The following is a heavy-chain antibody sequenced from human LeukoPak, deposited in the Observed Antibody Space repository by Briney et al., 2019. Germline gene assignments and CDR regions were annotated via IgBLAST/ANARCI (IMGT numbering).Heavy chain of an antibody. CDR2: INHSGST. Sequence: SETLSLTCTVSGGSISSSTYYRGWIRQPPGKGLEWIGEINHSGSTNYNPSLKSRVTISVDTSKNQFSLKLSSVTAADTAVYFCARASGGGGTYYYYAMDVWGQGTTVTVSS. J-gene: IGHJ6*02. CDR3: ARASGGGGTYYYYAMDV. CDR1: GGSISSSTYY. V-gene: IGHV4-39*07.